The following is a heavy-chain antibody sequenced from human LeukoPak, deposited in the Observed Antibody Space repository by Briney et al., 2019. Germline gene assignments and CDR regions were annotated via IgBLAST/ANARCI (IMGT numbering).Heavy chain of an antibody. D-gene: IGHD1-14*01. CDR1: GGSISSYY. J-gene: IGHJ3*02. CDR2: THYSGST. CDR3: ARDVVSGTPGFDI. V-gene: IGHV4-59*01. Sequence: SETLSLTCTVSGGSISSYYWSWLRQPPGKGLEWIGYTHYSGSTNYNPSLKSRVTMSVDTSKNQFSLKLSSVAAADTAVYYCARDVVSGTPGFDIWGQGTMVTVSS.